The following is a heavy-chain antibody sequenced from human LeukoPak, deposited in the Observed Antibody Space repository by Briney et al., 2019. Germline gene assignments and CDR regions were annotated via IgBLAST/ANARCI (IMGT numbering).Heavy chain of an antibody. V-gene: IGHV1-2*02. CDR3: ARTASITIFGVPFPGY. D-gene: IGHD3-3*01. CDR2: INPNSGGT. J-gene: IGHJ4*02. Sequence: ASVKVSCKASGYTFTGYYMHWVRQAPGQGLEWMGWINPNSGGTNYAQKFQGRVTMTRDTSISTAYMELSRLRSDDTAVYYCARTASITIFGVPFPGYWGQGTLVTVLS. CDR1: GYTFTGYY.